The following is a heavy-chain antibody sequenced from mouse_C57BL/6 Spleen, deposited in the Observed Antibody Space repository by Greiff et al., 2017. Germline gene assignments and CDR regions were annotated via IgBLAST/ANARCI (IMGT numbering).Heavy chain of an antibody. Sequence: VQLQQPGAELVKPGASVKMSCKASGYTFTSYWITWVKQRPGQGLEWIGDIYPGSGSTNYNEKFKSKATLTVDTSSSTAYMQLSSLTSEDSAVYYCARGGYYGSNAMDYWGQGTSVTVSS. CDR2: IYPGSGST. CDR1: GYTFTSYW. CDR3: ARGGYYGSNAMDY. D-gene: IGHD1-1*01. V-gene: IGHV1-55*01. J-gene: IGHJ4*01.